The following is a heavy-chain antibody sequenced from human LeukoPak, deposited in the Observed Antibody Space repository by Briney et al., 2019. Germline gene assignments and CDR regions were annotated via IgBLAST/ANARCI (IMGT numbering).Heavy chain of an antibody. V-gene: IGHV4-38-2*02. CDR3: ARAVAGLLDY. CDR2: IDGSGSS. D-gene: IGHD6-19*01. J-gene: IGHJ4*02. Sequence: SETLSLTCTVSGYSISSGYLWGWIRQPPGKGLEWIGSIDGSGSSYYNPSLKSRVTISVDTSKNQFSLKLSSVTAADTAVYYCARAVAGLLDYWGQGTLVTVSS. CDR1: GYSISSGYL.